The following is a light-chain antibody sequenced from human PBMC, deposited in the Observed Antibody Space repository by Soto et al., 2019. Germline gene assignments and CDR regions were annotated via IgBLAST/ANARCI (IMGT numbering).Light chain of an antibody. J-gene: IGLJ1*01. CDR1: SSDVGGYDY. V-gene: IGLV2-14*01. CDR3: SSYRDRNTYV. Sequence: QAVLTQPASVSGSPGQSITISCTGTSSDVGGYDYVSWYQQHPGKAPKVMIYEVNNRPSGVSGRFSGSKSGNTASLTISGLQAEDEADYYCSSYRDRNTYVFGTGTKLTVL. CDR2: EVN.